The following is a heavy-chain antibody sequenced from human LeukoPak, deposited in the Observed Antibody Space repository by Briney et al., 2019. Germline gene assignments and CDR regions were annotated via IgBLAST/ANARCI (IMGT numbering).Heavy chain of an antibody. V-gene: IGHV6-1*01. CDR1: GDSVSSNSAA. CDR2: TYYRSKWYN. Sequence: SQTLSLTCAISGDSVSSNSAAWNWIRQSPSRGLEWLGRTYYRSKWYNDYAVSVKSRITINPDTSKNQFSLQLNSVTPEDTAVYYCARRGYCSGGSCYGFDYWGQGTLVTVSS. CDR3: ARRGYCSGGSCYGFDY. J-gene: IGHJ4*02. D-gene: IGHD2-15*01.